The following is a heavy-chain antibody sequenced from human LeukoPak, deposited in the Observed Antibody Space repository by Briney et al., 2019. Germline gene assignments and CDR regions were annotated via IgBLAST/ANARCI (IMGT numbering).Heavy chain of an antibody. D-gene: IGHD6-13*01. V-gene: IGHV3-23*01. CDR3: AKDPPTAGTTFDY. Sequence: GGSLRLSCAASGFTFNRNAISWVRQAPGKGPEWVSTIGGSGDKTFYADSVKGRFTISRDNSKNTLFLQMNNLRGEDTAAYYCAKDPPTAGTTFDYWGQGALVTVSS. CDR1: GFTFNRNA. CDR2: IGGSGDKT. J-gene: IGHJ4*02.